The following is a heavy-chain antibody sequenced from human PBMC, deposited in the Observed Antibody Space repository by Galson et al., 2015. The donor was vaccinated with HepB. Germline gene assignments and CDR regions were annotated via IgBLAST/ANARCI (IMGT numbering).Heavy chain of an antibody. V-gene: IGHV1-3*01. CDR1: GYTFTSYA. CDR2: INAGNGNT. J-gene: IGHJ5*02. D-gene: IGHD3-10*01. CDR3: ARDRVPWFGDHQIFNWFDP. Sequence: SVKVSCKASGYTFTSYAMHWVRQAPGQRLEWMGWINAGNGNTKYSQKFQGRVTITRDTSASTAYMELSSLRSEDTAVYYCARDRVPWFGDHQIFNWFDPWGQGTLVTVSS.